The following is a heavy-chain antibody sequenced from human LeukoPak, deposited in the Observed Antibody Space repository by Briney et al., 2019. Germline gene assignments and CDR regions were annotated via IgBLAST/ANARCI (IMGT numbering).Heavy chain of an antibody. CDR1: GYTFTSYD. J-gene: IGHJ3*02. D-gene: IGHD1-26*01. CDR2: MNPNSGNT. Sequence: PWASVKVSCKASGYTFTSYDINWVRQATGQGLEWMGWMNPNSGNTGYAQKFQGRVTMTRNTSISTAYMELSSLRSEDTAVYYCARRSVGATGAFDIWGQGTMVTVSS. V-gene: IGHV1-8*01. CDR3: ARRSVGATGAFDI.